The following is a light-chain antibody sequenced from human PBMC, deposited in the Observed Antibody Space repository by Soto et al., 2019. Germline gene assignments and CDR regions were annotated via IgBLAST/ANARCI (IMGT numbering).Light chain of an antibody. CDR3: QKYNGAPLT. CDR1: QGISIY. V-gene: IGKV1-27*01. Sequence: DIQMTQSPSSLSASVGDRVTIACRAGQGISIYLAWYQQKPGKVPQLLIYDASTLQSGVPSRFSGRGSGTDFTLTISGLQPEDVATYYCQKYNGAPLTFGGGTKVEIK. CDR2: DAS. J-gene: IGKJ4*01.